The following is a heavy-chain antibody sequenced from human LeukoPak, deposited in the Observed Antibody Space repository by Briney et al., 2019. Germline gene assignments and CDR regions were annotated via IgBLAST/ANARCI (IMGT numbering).Heavy chain of an antibody. J-gene: IGHJ4*02. CDR3: ARARVERQLVRTDFDY. CDR2: ISGSGGST. D-gene: IGHD6-6*01. V-gene: IGHV3-23*01. CDR1: GFTFSSYA. Sequence: GGSLRLSCAASGFTFSSYAMSWVRQAPGKGLEWVSAISGSGGSTYYADSVKGRFTISRDNSKNTLYLQMNSLRAEDTAVYYCARARVERQLVRTDFDYWGQGTLVTVSS.